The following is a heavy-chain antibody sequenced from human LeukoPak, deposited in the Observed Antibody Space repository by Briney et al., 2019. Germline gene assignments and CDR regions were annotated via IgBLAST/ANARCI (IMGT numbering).Heavy chain of an antibody. J-gene: IGHJ4*02. V-gene: IGHV3-49*03. CDR1: GFTFVDYA. CDR3: TSEYSSSWAGDY. D-gene: IGHD6-6*01. CDR2: IRSKAYGGTT. Sequence: PGGSLRLSCTASGFTFVDYAMSWFRQAPGKVREWVVFIRSKAYGGTTEYAASVKGRFTISRADSKSIAYLQMNSLKTEDTAVYYCTSEYSSSWAGDYWGQGTLVTVSS.